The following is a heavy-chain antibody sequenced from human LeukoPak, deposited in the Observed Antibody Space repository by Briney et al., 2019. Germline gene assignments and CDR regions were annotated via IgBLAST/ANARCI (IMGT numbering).Heavy chain of an antibody. Sequence: GGSLRLSCAASGFTFSSYAMSWVRQAPGEGLEWVSSISSSSSYIYYADSVKGRFTISRDNAKNSLYLQMNSLRAEDTAVYYCARAGVITNWGQGTLVTVSS. CDR2: ISSSSSYI. J-gene: IGHJ4*02. CDR1: GFTFSSYA. CDR3: ARAGVITN. V-gene: IGHV3-21*01. D-gene: IGHD3-22*01.